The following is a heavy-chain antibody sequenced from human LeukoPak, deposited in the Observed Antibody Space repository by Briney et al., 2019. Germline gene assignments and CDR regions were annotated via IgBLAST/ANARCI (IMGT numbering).Heavy chain of an antibody. CDR1: GFSFTTYS. CDR2: ITVSGSRI. J-gene: IGHJ4*02. Sequence: GGSLRLSCAASGFSFTTYSMNWVRQAPGKGLEWLSYITVSGSRIYYADSVKGRFTISRDNAENSLYLLMHSLRADDTAVYYCARADSYRFDSWGQGTLVTVSS. D-gene: IGHD2-21*01. CDR3: ARADSYRFDS. V-gene: IGHV3-48*01.